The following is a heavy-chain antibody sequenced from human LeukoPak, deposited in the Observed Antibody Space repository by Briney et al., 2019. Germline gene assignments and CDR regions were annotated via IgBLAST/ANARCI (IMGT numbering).Heavy chain of an antibody. CDR1: GYTFTGYY. J-gene: IGHJ3*02. Sequence: ASVKVSCKASGYTFTGYYMHWVRQAPGQGLEWMGRINPNSGGTNYAQKLQGRVTMTTDTSTSTAYMELRSLRSDDTAVYYCARGRKNYYDSSGYYTDAFDIWGQGTMVTVSS. D-gene: IGHD3-22*01. V-gene: IGHV1-2*06. CDR2: INPNSGGT. CDR3: ARGRKNYYDSSGYYTDAFDI.